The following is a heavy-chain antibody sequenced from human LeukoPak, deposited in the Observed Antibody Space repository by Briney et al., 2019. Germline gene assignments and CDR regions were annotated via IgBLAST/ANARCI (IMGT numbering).Heavy chain of an antibody. CDR2: IWYDGSNK. Sequence: GGSLRLSCAASGFTFSSYWMHWVRQAPGKGLEWVALIWYDGSNKYYADSVKGRLTISRDNSKNTLYLQMNSLRAEDTAVYYCAREGPRGNSQFDYWGQGTLVTVSS. V-gene: IGHV3-33*08. J-gene: IGHJ4*02. CDR3: AREGPRGNSQFDY. CDR1: GFTFSSYW. D-gene: IGHD2/OR15-2a*01.